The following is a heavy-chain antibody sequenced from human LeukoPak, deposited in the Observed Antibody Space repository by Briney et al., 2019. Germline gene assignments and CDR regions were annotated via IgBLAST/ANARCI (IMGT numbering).Heavy chain of an antibody. CDR2: IKQDGSEK. V-gene: IGHV3-7*01. D-gene: IGHD3-9*01. Sequence: GGSLRLSCAASGFTFSSCWMSWVRQAPGKGLEWVANIKQDGSEKYYVDSVKGRFTISRDNAKNSLYLQMNSLRAEDTAVYYCARDLRLRYFDWIAWGQGTLVTVSS. CDR3: ARDLRLRYFDWIA. CDR1: GFTFSSCW. J-gene: IGHJ4*02.